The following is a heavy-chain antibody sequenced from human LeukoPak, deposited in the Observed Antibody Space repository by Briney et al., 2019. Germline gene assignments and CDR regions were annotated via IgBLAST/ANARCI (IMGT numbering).Heavy chain of an antibody. J-gene: IGHJ4*02. Sequence: GESLKISCKGSAYSFNTYWLAWVRQMPGKGLEWMGSIYPGDSEITYSPSFQGRVTFSVDKSISTAYLQWSSLRASDTAIYYCARRRAVAGIYYFDFWGQGSLVTVSS. CDR3: ARRRAVAGIYYFDF. CDR1: AYSFNTYW. D-gene: IGHD6-19*01. V-gene: IGHV5-51*01. CDR2: IYPGDSEI.